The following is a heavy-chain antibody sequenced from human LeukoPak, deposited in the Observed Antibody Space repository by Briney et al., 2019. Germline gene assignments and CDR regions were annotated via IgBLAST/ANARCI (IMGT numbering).Heavy chain of an antibody. J-gene: IGHJ4*02. D-gene: IGHD3-16*02. CDR2: IYYSEST. V-gene: IGHV4-59*01. CDR3: ARDRAFGGVIVPDY. CDR1: GGSISSYY. Sequence: SETLSLTCAVYGGSISSYYWSWIRQPPGKGLEWIGYIYYSESTNYNPSLKSRVTISVDTSKNQFSLKLSSVTAADTAVYYCARDRAFGGVIVPDYWGQGTLVTVSS.